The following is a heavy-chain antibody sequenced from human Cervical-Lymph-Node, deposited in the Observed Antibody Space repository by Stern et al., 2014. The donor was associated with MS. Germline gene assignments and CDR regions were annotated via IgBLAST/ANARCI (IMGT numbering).Heavy chain of an antibody. J-gene: IGHJ4*02. CDR1: GFIFSSYA. CDR2: LSNEGSKQ. Sequence: VQLVESGGGVVQPGRSLRLSCAASGFIFSSYAMHGVRQAPGKGLDWVAFLSNEGSKQFYADSVKGRFTISRDNSNNTLYLQMNSLRPEDTAVYYCARDTCRGGGCYFRYWGQGILITVSS. V-gene: IGHV3-30-3*01. D-gene: IGHD2-15*01. CDR3: ARDTCRGGGCYFRY.